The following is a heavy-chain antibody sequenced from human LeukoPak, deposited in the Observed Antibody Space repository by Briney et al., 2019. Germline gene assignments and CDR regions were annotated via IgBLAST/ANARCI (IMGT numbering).Heavy chain of an antibody. CDR2: IYPGDSDT. V-gene: IGHV5-51*01. CDR1: GYSFVSYW. Sequence: GESLKISCKGSGYSFVSYWIGWVRQMPGKGLEWMGIIYPGDSDTRYSPSFQGQVTMSADKSISIAYLPWSDLKASDTAMYYCARGAVELATTNAFDIWGQGTMVTVSS. CDR3: ARGAVELATTNAFDI. D-gene: IGHD5-24*01. J-gene: IGHJ3*02.